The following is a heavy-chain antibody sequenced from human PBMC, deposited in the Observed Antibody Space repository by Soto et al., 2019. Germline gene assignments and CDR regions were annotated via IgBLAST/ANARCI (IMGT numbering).Heavy chain of an antibody. J-gene: IGHJ6*02. CDR1: GFTFGDYA. CDR3: TRDGLGYSGYDSYYYYGMDV. V-gene: IGHV3-49*04. Sequence: PGGSLILSCTASGFTFGDYALNWVRQAPGKGLEWVGFIRSKTYGGTTEYAASVKGRFTISRDDSKSIAYLQMNSLKTEDTAVYYCTRDGLGYSGYDSYYYYGMDVWGQGTTVTVSS. CDR2: IRSKTYGGTT. D-gene: IGHD5-12*01.